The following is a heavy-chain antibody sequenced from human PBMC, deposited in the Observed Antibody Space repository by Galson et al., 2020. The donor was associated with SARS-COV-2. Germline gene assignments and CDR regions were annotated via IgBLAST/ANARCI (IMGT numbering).Heavy chain of an antibody. CDR3: ARQRHGDPLLFDP. CDR2: IYYSGST. D-gene: IGHD4-17*01. V-gene: IGHV4-39*07. J-gene: IGHJ5*02. Sequence: ASETLSLTCSVSGGSISSTSYFWGWIRQPPGKGPEWIGSIYYSGSTYFNPSLQSRVTILVDTSKNQFSLNLSSVTAADTAVYYCARQRHGDPLLFDPWGQGTLVIVSS. CDR1: GGSISSTSYF.